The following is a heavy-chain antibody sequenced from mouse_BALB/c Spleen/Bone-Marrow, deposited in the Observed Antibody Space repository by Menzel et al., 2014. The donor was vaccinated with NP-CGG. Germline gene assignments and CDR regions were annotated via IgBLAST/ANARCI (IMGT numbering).Heavy chain of an antibody. Sequence: VQLQQSGAELVKPGASVKLSCKASGYTFTSYYMYWVKQRPGQGLECIGEINPTNGGTNFNEKIKSKATLTIDKSSSTAYMQLSSLTSEDSAVYYCTRSGTSWLRRSWYFDVWGAGTTVTVSS. CDR2: INPTNGGT. D-gene: IGHD2-2*01. J-gene: IGHJ1*01. CDR3: TRSGTSWLRRSWYFDV. V-gene: IGHV1S81*02. CDR1: GYTFTSYY.